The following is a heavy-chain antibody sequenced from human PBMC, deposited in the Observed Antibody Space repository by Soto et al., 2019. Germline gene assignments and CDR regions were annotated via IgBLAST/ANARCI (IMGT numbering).Heavy chain of an antibody. CDR3: ARGAYYDILTYYFDY. D-gene: IGHD3-9*01. Sequence: SETLSLTCAVSGGSISSGGYSWSWIRQPPGKGLEWIGYIYHSGSTYYNPSLKSRVTISVDRSKNQFSLKLSSVTAADTAVYYCARGAYYDILTYYFDYWGQGTLVTVSS. V-gene: IGHV4-30-2*01. CDR1: GGSISSGGYS. J-gene: IGHJ4*02. CDR2: IYHSGST.